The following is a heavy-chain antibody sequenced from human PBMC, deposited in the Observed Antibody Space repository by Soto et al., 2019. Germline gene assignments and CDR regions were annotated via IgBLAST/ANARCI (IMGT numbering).Heavy chain of an antibody. CDR1: GGSFSGYY. V-gene: IGHV4-34*01. D-gene: IGHD6-6*01. Sequence: SETLSLTCAVYGGSFSGYYWSWIRQPPGKGLEWIGEINHSGSTNYNPSLKSRVTISVDTSKNQFSLKLSSVTAADTAVYYCARGPEYSSSSYNWFDPWGQGTLVTVSS. CDR3: ARGPEYSSSSYNWFDP. CDR2: INHSGST. J-gene: IGHJ5*02.